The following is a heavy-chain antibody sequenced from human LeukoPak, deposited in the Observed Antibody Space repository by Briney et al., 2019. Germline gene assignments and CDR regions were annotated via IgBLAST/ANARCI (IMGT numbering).Heavy chain of an antibody. J-gene: IGHJ3*02. CDR1: GGSFSGYY. CDR2: INHSGST. Sequence: SETLSLTCAVYGGSFSGYYWSWIRQPPGKGLEWIGEINHSGSTKYSPSLKSRVTISVDTSKNQFSLKLSSVTAADTAVYYCTRDRSALDTWGQGTMVTVSS. CDR3: TRDRSALDT. V-gene: IGHV4-34*01.